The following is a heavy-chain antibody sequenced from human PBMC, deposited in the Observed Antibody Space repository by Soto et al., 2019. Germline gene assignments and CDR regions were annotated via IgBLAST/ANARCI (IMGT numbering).Heavy chain of an antibody. Sequence: QVTLKESGPVLVKPTETLTLTCTVSGFSLSKARMGVSWIRQPPGKALEWLAHIFWNDERSYNTSLKSRLTIPRDTSKSQVVLTMTNVDPVDTGTYFCARALREELPISYFDSWGQGTLVTVSS. V-gene: IGHV2-26*01. J-gene: IGHJ4*02. CDR3: ARALREELPISYFDS. D-gene: IGHD1-7*01. CDR1: GFSLSKARMG. CDR2: IFWNDER.